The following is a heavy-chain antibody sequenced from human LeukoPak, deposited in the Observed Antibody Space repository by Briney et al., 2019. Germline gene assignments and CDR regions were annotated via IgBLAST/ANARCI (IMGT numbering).Heavy chain of an antibody. J-gene: IGHJ3*02. D-gene: IGHD5-18*01. CDR1: GGSISSGGYY. CDR2: IYHSGST. CDR3: ARGMGYSYGHPQGAFDI. Sequence: SQTLSLTCTVSGGSISSGGYYWSWIRQPPGKGLEWIGYIYHSGSTYYNPSLESRVTISVDRSKNQFSLKLSSVTAADTAVYYCARGMGYSYGHPQGAFDIWGQGTMVTVSS. V-gene: IGHV4-30-2*01.